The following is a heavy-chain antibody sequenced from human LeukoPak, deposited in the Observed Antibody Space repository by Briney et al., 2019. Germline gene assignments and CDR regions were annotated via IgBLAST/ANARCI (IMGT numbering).Heavy chain of an antibody. CDR1: GGSFSGYY. Sequence: PSETLSLTCAVHGGSFSGYYWSWIRQSPGKGLEWIGEINHTGSTNYNPSLKSRVTISVDTSKNQFSLKLTSVTAADTAVYYCARVMMTAVVAQWGFYYGMDVWGQGTTVTVSS. V-gene: IGHV4-34*01. CDR3: ARVMMTAVVAQWGFYYGMDV. J-gene: IGHJ6*02. D-gene: IGHD3-22*01. CDR2: INHTGST.